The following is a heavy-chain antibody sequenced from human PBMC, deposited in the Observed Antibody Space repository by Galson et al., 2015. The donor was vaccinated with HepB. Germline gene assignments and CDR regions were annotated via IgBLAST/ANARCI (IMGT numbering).Heavy chain of an antibody. CDR3: ASTPCGGDCLPFEY. V-gene: IGHV4-39*01. CDR1: GDSISSSIYY. J-gene: IGHJ4*02. CDR2: IYYSGSA. Sequence: ETLSLTCTVSGDSISSSIYYWGWIRQPPGKGLEWIGSIYYSGSASYNPSLKSRVTISVDTSKNQFSLNLSSVTATDTAVYYCASTPCGGDCLPFEYWGQGTLVTVSS. D-gene: IGHD2-21*02.